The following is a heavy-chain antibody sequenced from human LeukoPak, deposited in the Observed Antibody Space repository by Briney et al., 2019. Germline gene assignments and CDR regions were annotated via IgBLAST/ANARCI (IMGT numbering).Heavy chain of an antibody. CDR1: GYTFTSCG. D-gene: IGHD2-2*01. CDR3: ARDRNIVVVPAAIPVPWWFDP. J-gene: IGHJ5*02. CDR2: ISAYNGNT. Sequence: ASVKVSCKASGYTFTSCGISWVRQAPGQGLEWMGWISAYNGNTNYAQKLQGRVTMTTDTSTSTAYMELRSLRSDDTAVYYCARDRNIVVVPAAIPVPWWFDPWGQGTLVTVSS. V-gene: IGHV1-18*01.